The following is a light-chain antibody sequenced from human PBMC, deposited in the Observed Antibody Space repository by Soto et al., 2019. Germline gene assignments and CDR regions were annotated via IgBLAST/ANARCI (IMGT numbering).Light chain of an antibody. CDR3: QQYGSSSWT. CDR1: QSVSSN. CDR2: GAS. V-gene: IGKV3-20*01. Sequence: EIVITQSPATLSVSPGERATLSCRASQSVSSNLAWYQQRPGQAPRLLIYGASSRATGIPDRFSGSGSGTDFTLTISRLEAEDFAVYYCQQYGSSSWTFGQGTKVDIK. J-gene: IGKJ1*01.